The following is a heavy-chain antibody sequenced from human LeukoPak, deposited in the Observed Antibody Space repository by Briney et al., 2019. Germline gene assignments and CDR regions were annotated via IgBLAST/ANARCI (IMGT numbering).Heavy chain of an antibody. CDR1: GFTFSSYG. V-gene: IGHV3-33*03. CDR2: IWYDGSNK. Sequence: GRSLRLSCAASGFTFSSYGMHWVRQAPGKGLEWVAVIWYDGSNKYYADSVKGRFTISRDNSKSTLYLQMNSLRVEDTAVYFCAKAHGGYFYDSSGDYWGQGTLVTVSS. J-gene: IGHJ4*02. CDR3: AKAHGGYFYDSSGDY. D-gene: IGHD3-22*01.